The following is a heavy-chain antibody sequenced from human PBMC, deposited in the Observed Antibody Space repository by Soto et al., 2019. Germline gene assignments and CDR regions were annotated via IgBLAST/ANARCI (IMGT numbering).Heavy chain of an antibody. CDR3: ASRSVLGGGAFDI. Sequence: QVQLQESGPGLVKPSQTLSLTCTVSGDSISSGGYFWTWIRQHPGKGLEWIGGSAYYNPSLKSRVTISVDTSKNQCSLKLSSVTAADTSVYYCASRSVLGGGAFDIWGQGTMVTVSS. J-gene: IGHJ3*02. CDR2: GSA. CDR1: GDSISSGGYF. D-gene: IGHD3-10*01. V-gene: IGHV4-31*03.